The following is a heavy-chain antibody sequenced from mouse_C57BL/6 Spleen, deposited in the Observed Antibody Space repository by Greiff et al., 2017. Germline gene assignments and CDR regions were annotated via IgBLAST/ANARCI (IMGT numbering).Heavy chain of an antibody. D-gene: IGHD1-1*01. V-gene: IGHV3-6*01. Sequence: ESGPGLVKPSQSLSLTCSVTGYSITSGYYWNWIRQFPGNKLEWMGYISYAGSNNYNPYLKNRISITRDKSKNQFFLKLNSVTTEDTATYYCAREGLTTVVDYWGQGTTLTVSS. CDR2: ISYAGSN. CDR3: AREGLTTVVDY. J-gene: IGHJ2*01. CDR1: GYSITSGYY.